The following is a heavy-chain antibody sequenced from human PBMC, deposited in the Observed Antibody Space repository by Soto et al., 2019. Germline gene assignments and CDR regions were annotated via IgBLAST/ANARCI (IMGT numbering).Heavy chain of an antibody. Sequence: PGGSLRLSCTASGFNTRFYSMSWVRQTPGKGLEWVAALSRSGGATYYADSVRGRFTISRDASKDTLFLQMSNLRAEDTAKYYCAGMPVSTTTWLDPWGQGTLVTVSS. D-gene: IGHD1-1*01. CDR3: AGMPVSTTTWLDP. CDR2: LSRSGGAT. CDR1: GFNTRFYS. V-gene: IGHV3-23*01. J-gene: IGHJ5*02.